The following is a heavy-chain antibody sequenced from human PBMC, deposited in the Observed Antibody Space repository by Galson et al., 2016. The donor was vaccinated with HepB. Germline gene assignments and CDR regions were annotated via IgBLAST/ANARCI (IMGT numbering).Heavy chain of an antibody. CDR2: YVVAGNT. V-gene: IGHV3-13*01. CDR1: GFTFSNYD. Sequence: SLRLSCAASGFTFSNYDMHWVRQSMGKGLEWVSGYVVAGNTYYADSVKGRFTISRENSKNTLYVQMNSLRAEDTAVYYCAKSVGIQLWLDHAFDIWGQGTMVTVSS. D-gene: IGHD5-18*01. CDR3: AKSVGIQLWLDHAFDI. J-gene: IGHJ3*02.